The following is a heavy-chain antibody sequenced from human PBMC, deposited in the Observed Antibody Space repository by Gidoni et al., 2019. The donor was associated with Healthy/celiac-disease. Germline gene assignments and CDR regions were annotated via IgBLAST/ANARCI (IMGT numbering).Heavy chain of an antibody. CDR2: VNTNTGNP. CDR1: GYTFTSYA. V-gene: IGHV7-4-1*02. Sequence: QVQLVQSGSELKKPGASELQVSCKASGYTFTSYAMNWVRQAPGQGLEWMGWVNTNTGNPTYAQGFTGRFVFSLDTSVSTAYLQISSLKAEDTAVYYCARDRIAVAAINWFDPWGQGTLVTVSS. D-gene: IGHD6-19*01. J-gene: IGHJ5*02. CDR3: ARDRIAVAAINWFDP.